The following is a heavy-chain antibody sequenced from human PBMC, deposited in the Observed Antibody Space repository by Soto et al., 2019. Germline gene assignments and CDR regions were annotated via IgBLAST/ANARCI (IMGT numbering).Heavy chain of an antibody. CDR3: ARGVGSGSYYNQYNWFDP. CDR2: INVYNGNT. CDR1: GYTFTNYG. Sequence: QVQLVQSGGEVKKPGASVKVSCKASGYTFTNYGISWVRQAPGQGLEWMGWINVYNGNTKYAQKVQGRATMTTDTSTSTAYMELRRLRSDDTAVYYCARGVGSGSYYNQYNWFDPWGQGTLVTVSS. V-gene: IGHV1-18*01. D-gene: IGHD3-10*01. J-gene: IGHJ5*02.